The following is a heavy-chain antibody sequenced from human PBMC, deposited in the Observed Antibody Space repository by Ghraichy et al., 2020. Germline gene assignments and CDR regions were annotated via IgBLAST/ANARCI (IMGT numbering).Heavy chain of an antibody. Sequence: ESPNISCAVYGGSFSGYYWSWIRQPPGKGLEWIGEINHSGSTNYNPSLKSRVTISVDTSKNQFSLKLSSVTAADTAVYYCASSPHYYGSGSYYFDYWGQGTLVTVSS. CDR1: GGSFSGYY. CDR3: ASSPHYYGSGSYYFDY. CDR2: INHSGST. V-gene: IGHV4-34*01. D-gene: IGHD3-10*01. J-gene: IGHJ4*02.